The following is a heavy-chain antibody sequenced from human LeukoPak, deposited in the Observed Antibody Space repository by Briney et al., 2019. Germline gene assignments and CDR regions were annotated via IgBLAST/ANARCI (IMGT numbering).Heavy chain of an antibody. CDR1: GYTFTGYY. CDR2: INPNSGGT. J-gene: IGHJ4*02. CDR3: ASGQLVNTFDY. V-gene: IGHV1-2*02. Sequence: ASVKVSCKASGYTFTGYYMHWVRPAPGQGLEWMGWINPNSGGTNDAQKFQGRVTMTRDTSISTAYMELSRLRSDDTAVYYCASGQLVNTFDYWGQGTLVTVSS. D-gene: IGHD6-6*01.